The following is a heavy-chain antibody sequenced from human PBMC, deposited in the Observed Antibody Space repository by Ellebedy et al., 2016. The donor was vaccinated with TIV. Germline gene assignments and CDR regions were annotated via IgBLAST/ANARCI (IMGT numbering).Heavy chain of an antibody. D-gene: IGHD1-26*01. Sequence: GESLKISCAASGFSFRSYGMNWVRQAPGKGLEWVSYISSSGSLIYYADSVKGRFTISRDDAKNSLYLQMSSLRIDDTAVYYCARDMGGSYYYWGQGTLVTVSS. CDR3: ARDMGGSYYY. CDR1: GFSFRSYG. J-gene: IGHJ4*02. CDR2: ISSSGSLI. V-gene: IGHV3-48*03.